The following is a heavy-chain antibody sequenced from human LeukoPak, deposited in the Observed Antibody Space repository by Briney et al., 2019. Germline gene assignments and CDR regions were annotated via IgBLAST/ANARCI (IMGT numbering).Heavy chain of an antibody. V-gene: IGHV4-34*01. Sequence: SETLSLTCTVSGGSMSPYHWGWIRQPPGKGLEWIGEINHSGSTNYNPSLKSRVTISVDTSKNQFSLKLSPVTAADTAVYYCARGSSGWSFDYWGQGTLVTVSS. D-gene: IGHD6-19*01. CDR1: GGSMSPYH. CDR2: INHSGST. J-gene: IGHJ4*02. CDR3: ARGSSGWSFDY.